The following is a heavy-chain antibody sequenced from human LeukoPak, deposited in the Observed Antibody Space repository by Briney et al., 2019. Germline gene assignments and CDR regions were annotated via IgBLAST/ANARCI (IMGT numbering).Heavy chain of an antibody. D-gene: IGHD6-13*01. CDR1: GGSISSSSYY. CDR2: IYYSGST. V-gene: IGHV4-39*01. CDR3: ASTRYSSWSLIDYYFDY. J-gene: IGHJ4*02. Sequence: SETLSLTCTVSGGSISSSSYYWGWIRQPPGKGLEWIGSIYYSGSTYYNPSLKSRVTISVDTSKNQFSLKLSSVTAADTAVYYCASTRYSSWSLIDYYFDYWGRGTLVTVSS.